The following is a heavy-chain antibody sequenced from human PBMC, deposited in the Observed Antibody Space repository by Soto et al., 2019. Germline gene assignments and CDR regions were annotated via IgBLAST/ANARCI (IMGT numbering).Heavy chain of an antibody. D-gene: IGHD6-19*01. CDR1: GFTLSSYS. V-gene: IGHV3-30-3*01. CDR3: ARSVAVAGLDY. CDR2: ISYDGNKK. Sequence: QVQLVESGGGVVQPGRSLRLSCAASGFTLSSYSMHWVRQAPGRGLEWVGVISYDGNKKYYRDSVKGRFSISRDTSNNTVNLHMNSLRPGDTAVYYCARSVAVAGLDYWGQGTLVTVS. J-gene: IGHJ4*02.